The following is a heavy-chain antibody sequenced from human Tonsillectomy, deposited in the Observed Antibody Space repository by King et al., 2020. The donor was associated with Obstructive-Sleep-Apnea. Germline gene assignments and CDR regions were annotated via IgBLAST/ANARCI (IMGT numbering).Heavy chain of an antibody. CDR3: ARPYNSGSYSYALDV. CDR1: GYNFNIYW. CDR2: IYPDDSDT. Sequence: QLVQSGAEVKKPGESLKISCKGSGYNFNIYWIGWARQMPGRGLEWMGIIYPDDSDTRYSPSFEGQVTISADKSISTAYLQWSSLKASDTALYYCARPYNSGSYSYALDVWGQGTTVTVSS. V-gene: IGHV5-51*01. J-gene: IGHJ6*02. D-gene: IGHD3-10*01.